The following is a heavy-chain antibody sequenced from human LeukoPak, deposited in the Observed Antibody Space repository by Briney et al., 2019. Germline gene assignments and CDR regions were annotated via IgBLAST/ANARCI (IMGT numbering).Heavy chain of an antibody. CDR3: ARGIWFGEFTFDY. CDR2: IKEDGSKT. CDR1: SFTFSSYW. Sequence: GGSLRLSCAASSFTFSSYWMTWVRQAPGKGLEWVANIKEDGSKTFYVDSVKGRFTISRDNAKNSLYLQMNSLRAEDTAVYYCARGIWFGEFTFDYWGQGTLVTVSS. J-gene: IGHJ4*02. V-gene: IGHV3-7*01. D-gene: IGHD3-10*01.